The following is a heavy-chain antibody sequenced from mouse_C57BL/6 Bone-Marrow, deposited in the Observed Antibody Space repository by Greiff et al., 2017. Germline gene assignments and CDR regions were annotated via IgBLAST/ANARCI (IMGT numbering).Heavy chain of an antibody. D-gene: IGHD2-5*01. V-gene: IGHV1-76*01. Sequence: VQLQQSGAELVRPVASVKLSCKASCYTFTDYYLNWVKPRPGQGLEWIARIYPGSGNTYYNEKFKGKATLTAEKSSSTAYMQLSSLTSEDSAVYFCARSVAYYSNLYAMDYWGQGTSVTVSS. CDR2: IYPGSGNT. J-gene: IGHJ4*01. CDR3: ARSVAYYSNLYAMDY. CDR1: CYTFTDYY.